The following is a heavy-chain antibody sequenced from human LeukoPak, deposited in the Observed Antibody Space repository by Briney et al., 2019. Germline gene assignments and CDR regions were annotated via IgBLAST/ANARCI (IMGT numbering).Heavy chain of an antibody. CDR3: ARARRDTDYYDSSGYTEYFQH. CDR1: GGSISSGSYY. Sequence: SETLSLTCTVSGGSISSGSYYWSWIRQPAGKGLEWIGRIYTSGGTNYNPSLKSRVTISVDTSKNQFSLKLSSVTAADTAVYYCARARRDTDYYDSSGYTEYFQHWGQGTLVTVSS. V-gene: IGHV4-61*02. D-gene: IGHD3-22*01. J-gene: IGHJ1*01. CDR2: IYTSGGT.